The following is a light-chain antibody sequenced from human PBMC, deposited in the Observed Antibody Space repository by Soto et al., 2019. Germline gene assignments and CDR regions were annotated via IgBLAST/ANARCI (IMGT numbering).Light chain of an antibody. J-gene: IGLJ2*01. Sequence: QSVLTQPASVSGSPGQSITISCTGTSSDVGGYNYVSWYQQEPGKAPKLLIYEVSSRPSGVSNRLSGSKSGNTASLPISGVQAEDEADYYCCSYSRSDSLVFGGGTKLTVL. V-gene: IGLV2-14*01. CDR3: CSYSRSDSLV. CDR1: SSDVGGYNY. CDR2: EVS.